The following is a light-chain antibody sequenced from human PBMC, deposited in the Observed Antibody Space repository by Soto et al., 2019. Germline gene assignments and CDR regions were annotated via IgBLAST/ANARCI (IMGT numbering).Light chain of an antibody. CDR3: HQPYITPLT. V-gene: IGKV1-39*01. CDR2: AAG. CDR1: QSSSSY. J-gene: IGKJ4*01. Sequence: DIRRTQSPSSLSACVGDRVTITFRASQSSSSYLNWYQQKPGKAPKLLNYAAGSLQSGVPSRISGGGSGTDFTLTISSLQPEDFATYFCHQPYITPLTFGRGTKVDMK.